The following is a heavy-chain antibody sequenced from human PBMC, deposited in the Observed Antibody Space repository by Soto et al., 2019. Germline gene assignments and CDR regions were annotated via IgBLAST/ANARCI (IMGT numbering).Heavy chain of an antibody. Sequence: WTWIRQPPGKGLEWIGYIYYSGSTNYNPSLKSRVTMSVDTSKNQLSLKLSSVTAADTAVYYCARVSTDSKFDYWGQGTLVTVSS. J-gene: IGHJ4*02. CDR3: ARVSTDSKFDY. CDR2: IYYSGST. V-gene: IGHV4-59*01. D-gene: IGHD2-21*01.